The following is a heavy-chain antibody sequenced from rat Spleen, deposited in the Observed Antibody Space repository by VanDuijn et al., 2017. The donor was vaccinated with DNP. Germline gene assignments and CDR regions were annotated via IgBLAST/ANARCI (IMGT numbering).Heavy chain of an antibody. J-gene: IGHJ1*01. V-gene: IGHV5-31*01. D-gene: IGHD1-12*02. CDR1: GFTFNNYW. CDR3: TRSITMMVAAYWYFDF. CDR2: ITNTGGST. Sequence: EVQLVESGGGLVQPGRSLKLSCVASGFTFNNYWMTWIRQAPGKGLEWVASITNTGGSTYYPDSVKGRFTISRDNAKSTLYLQMNSLRSEDTATYYCTRSITMMVAAYWYFDFWGPGTMVTVSS.